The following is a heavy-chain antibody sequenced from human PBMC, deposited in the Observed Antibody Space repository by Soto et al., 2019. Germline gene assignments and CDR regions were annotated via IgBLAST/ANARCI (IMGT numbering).Heavy chain of an antibody. J-gene: IGHJ4*02. CDR2: ISAYNGNT. CDR3: AREGGGYGY. CDR1: GYTFTSYG. D-gene: IGHD5-12*01. Sequence: QVQLVQSGAEVKKPGASVKVSCKASGYTFTSYGISWVRQAPGQGLEWMGWISAYNGNTNNAQKLQGRVTMTTDTATSTDYRELRSLRADDTAVNYCAREGGGYGYWGQGTLVTVAS. V-gene: IGHV1-18*01.